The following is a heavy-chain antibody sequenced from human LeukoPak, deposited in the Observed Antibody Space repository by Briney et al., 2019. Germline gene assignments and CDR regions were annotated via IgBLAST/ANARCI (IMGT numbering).Heavy chain of an antibody. Sequence: SEPLSLTCTVSGGSIGSYYWSWIRQPPGKGLEWIGYIYYSGSTNYNPSLKSRVTISVDTSKNQFSLKLSSVTAADTAVYYCASLSSSWSPYFDYWGQGTLVTVSS. D-gene: IGHD6-13*01. J-gene: IGHJ4*02. CDR2: IYYSGST. CDR1: GGSIGSYY. V-gene: IGHV4-59*01. CDR3: ASLSSSWSPYFDY.